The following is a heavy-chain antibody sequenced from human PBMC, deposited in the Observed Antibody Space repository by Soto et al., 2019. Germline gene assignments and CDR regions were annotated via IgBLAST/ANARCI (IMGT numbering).Heavy chain of an antibody. Sequence: SETLSLTCAVSGDSIISIYHSAWIRQPPGRSLEWIASIFHTGTTYYTPSLKSRVTISVDTSKNQFSLRLSSVTAADTAVYYCAIGRKYYYGSGSYSYWGQGTLVTVSS. CDR3: AIGRKYYYGSGSYSY. D-gene: IGHD3-10*01. J-gene: IGHJ4*02. CDR1: GDSIISIYH. CDR2: IFHTGTT. V-gene: IGHV4-38-2*01.